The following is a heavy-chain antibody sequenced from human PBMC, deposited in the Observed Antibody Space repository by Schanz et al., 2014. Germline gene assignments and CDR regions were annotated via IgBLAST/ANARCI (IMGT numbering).Heavy chain of an antibody. CDR3: VRDRGFCANDICWLRYYMDV. V-gene: IGHV3-9*01. CDR1: GFRFDDYA. D-gene: IGHD2-8*01. J-gene: IGHJ6*03. Sequence: EVQLVESGGGLVQPGRSLRLSCVASGFRFDDYAMHWVRQAPGKGLEWVSGMSWNAGSLGYGDSVKGRFTISRDNAKNSLFLQMNSLRADDTAVYYCVRDRGFCANDICWLRYYMDVWGKGTPVTVSS. CDR2: MSWNAGSL.